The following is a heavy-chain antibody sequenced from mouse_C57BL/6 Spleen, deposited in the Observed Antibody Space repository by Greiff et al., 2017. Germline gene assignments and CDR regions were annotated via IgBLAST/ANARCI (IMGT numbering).Heavy chain of an antibody. CDR1: GYTFTSYW. CDR3: AREAYYSNPWFAY. Sequence: QVQLQQPGAGLVRPGTSVKLSCKASGYTFTSYWMHWVKQRPGQGLVWIGVIDPSDGFTNYNQKFKGKATLTVDTSSSTAYMQLSSLTSENSAVYYGAREAYYSNPWFAYWGQGTLVTVSA. J-gene: IGHJ3*01. D-gene: IGHD2-5*01. V-gene: IGHV1-59*01. CDR2: IDPSDGFT.